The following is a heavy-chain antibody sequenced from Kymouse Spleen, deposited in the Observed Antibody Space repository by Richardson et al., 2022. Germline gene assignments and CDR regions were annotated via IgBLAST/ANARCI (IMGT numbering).Heavy chain of an antibody. CDR1: GFTFSSYG. D-gene: IGHD3-10*01. CDR3: AREPTYYYGSGTPVHYYYYGMDV. V-gene: IGHV3-33*01. CDR2: IWYDGSNK. J-gene: IGHJ6*02. Sequence: QVQLVESGGGVVQPGRSLRLSCAASGFTFSSYGMHWVRQAPGKGLEWVAVIWYDGSNKYYADSVKGRFTISRDNSKNTLYLQMNSLRAEDTAVYYCAREPTYYYGSGTPVHYYYYGMDVWGQGTTVTVSS.